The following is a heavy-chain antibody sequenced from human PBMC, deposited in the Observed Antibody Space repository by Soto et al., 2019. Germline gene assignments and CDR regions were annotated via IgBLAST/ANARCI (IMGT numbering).Heavy chain of an antibody. V-gene: IGHV3-23*01. CDR3: AKDYSYSSSWYWSDY. D-gene: IGHD6-13*01. CDR2: ISGSGGST. Sequence: GGPLILSYAAAGCTCRGFAVSWVRKAPGKGLEWVSAISGSGGSTYYADSVKGRFTISRDNSKNTLYLQMNSLRAEDTAVYYCAKDYSYSSSWYWSDYWGQGTLVTVSS. J-gene: IGHJ4*02. CDR1: GCTCRGFA.